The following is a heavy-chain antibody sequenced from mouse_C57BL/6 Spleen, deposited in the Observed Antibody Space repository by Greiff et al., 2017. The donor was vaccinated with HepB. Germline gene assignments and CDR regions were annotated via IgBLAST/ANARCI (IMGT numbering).Heavy chain of an antibody. CDR2: IHPNSGST. CDR1: GYTFTSYW. J-gene: IGHJ2*01. Sequence: QVQLQQPGAELVKPGASVKLSCKASGYTFTSYWMHWVKQRPGQGLEWIGMIHPNSGSTNYNEKFKSKATLTVDKSSSTAYMQLSSLTSEDSAVYYCASSYSNYVGFDYWGQGTTLTVSS. V-gene: IGHV1-64*01. CDR3: ASSYSNYVGFDY. D-gene: IGHD2-5*01.